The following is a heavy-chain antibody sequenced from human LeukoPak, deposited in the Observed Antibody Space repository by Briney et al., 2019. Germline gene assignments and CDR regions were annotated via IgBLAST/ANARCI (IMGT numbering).Heavy chain of an antibody. CDR2: ISAYNGNT. V-gene: IGHV1-18*01. CDR3: AADIMWFGELFPPNFDY. CDR1: GYTFTSYG. Sequence: ASVKVSCKASGYTFTSYGISWVRQAPGQGLEWMGWISAYNGNTNYAQKLQGRVTMTTDTSTSTAYMELRSLRSDDTAVYYCAADIMWFGELFPPNFDYWGQGTLVTVSS. J-gene: IGHJ4*02. D-gene: IGHD3-10*01.